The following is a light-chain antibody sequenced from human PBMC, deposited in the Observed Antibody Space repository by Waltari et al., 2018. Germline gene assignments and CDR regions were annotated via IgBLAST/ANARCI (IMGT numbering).Light chain of an antibody. Sequence: AIQLTQSPSSLSASVGDRVTITCRASQGISSALAWYQQKPGKAPKALIYDASSLESGVPSRFRGSGSGTYFTLTISSLQPEDFATYYCQQFNSFPITFGLGTRLDIK. CDR2: DAS. J-gene: IGKJ5*01. V-gene: IGKV1-13*02. CDR3: QQFNSFPIT. CDR1: QGISSA.